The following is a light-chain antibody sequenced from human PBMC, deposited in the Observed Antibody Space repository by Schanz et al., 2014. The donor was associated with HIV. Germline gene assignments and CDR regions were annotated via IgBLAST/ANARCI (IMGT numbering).Light chain of an antibody. V-gene: IGLV2-8*01. Sequence: QSVLTQPPSASGSPGQSVTISCTGTSSDVGGYNYVSWYQQHPGKAPKLMIYEVSERPSGVPDRFSGSKSGNTASLTVSGLQADDEADYYCQSYGSSLSTYVIFGGGTKLTVL. CDR3: QSYGSSLSTYVI. J-gene: IGLJ2*01. CDR2: EVS. CDR1: SSDVGGYNY.